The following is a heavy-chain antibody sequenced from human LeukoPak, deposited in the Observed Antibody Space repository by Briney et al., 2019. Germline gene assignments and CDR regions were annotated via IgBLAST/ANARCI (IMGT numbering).Heavy chain of an antibody. Sequence: PSETLSLTCTVSSGSISSSSYYWGWIRQPPGKGLEWIGSIYYSGSTYYNPSLKSRVTISVDTSKNQFSLKLSSVTAADTAVYYCARGVRVGFSSYYFDYWGQGTLVTVSS. CDR3: ARGVRVGFSSYYFDY. CDR2: IYYSGST. D-gene: IGHD6-6*01. V-gene: IGHV4-39*07. CDR1: SGSISSSSYY. J-gene: IGHJ4*02.